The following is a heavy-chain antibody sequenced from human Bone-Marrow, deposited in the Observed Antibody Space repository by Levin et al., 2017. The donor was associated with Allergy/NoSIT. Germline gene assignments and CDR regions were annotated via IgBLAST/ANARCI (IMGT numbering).Heavy chain of an antibody. CDR2: ISLDGSKK. D-gene: IGHD4-17*01. V-gene: IGHV3-30*03. CDR1: GFTFKSYG. J-gene: IGHJ6*02. Sequence: SGGSLRLSCAASGFTFKSYGMHWVRQAPGKGLEWVALISLDGSKKYYADSVKGRFTISRDNSEMTLSLQMNSLRPDDTAVYYCATLDGDYYYYYGLDLWGQGTTVAVSS. CDR3: ATLDGDYYYYYGLDL.